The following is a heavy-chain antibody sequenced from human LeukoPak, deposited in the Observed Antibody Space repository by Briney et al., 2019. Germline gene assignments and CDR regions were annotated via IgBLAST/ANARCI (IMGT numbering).Heavy chain of an antibody. CDR2: IYTSGST. J-gene: IGHJ6*03. Sequence: SETLSLTCTVSGGSISSYYWSWIRQPPGKGLEWIGYIYTSGSTNYNPSLKSRVTISVDTSKKQLSLKLSSVTAADTAVYYCARFSDGGYYYYYMDVWGKGTTVTVSS. V-gene: IGHV4-4*09. D-gene: IGHD3-10*01. CDR3: ARFSDGGYYYYYMDV. CDR1: GGSISSYY.